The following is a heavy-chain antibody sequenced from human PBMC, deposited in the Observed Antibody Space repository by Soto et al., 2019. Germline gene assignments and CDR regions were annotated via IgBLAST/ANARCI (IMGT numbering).Heavy chain of an antibody. CDR1: GFTVSSNY. CDR3: ARGKTGYDILTGYYIYGMDV. D-gene: IGHD3-9*01. J-gene: IGHJ6*02. Sequence: PGGSLRLSCAASGFTVSSNYMSWVRQAPGKGLEWVSVIYSGGSTYYADSVKGRFTISRDNSKNTLYLQMNSLRAEDTAVYYCARGKTGYDILTGYYIYGMDVWGQGTTVTVSS. CDR2: IYSGGST. V-gene: IGHV3-66*01.